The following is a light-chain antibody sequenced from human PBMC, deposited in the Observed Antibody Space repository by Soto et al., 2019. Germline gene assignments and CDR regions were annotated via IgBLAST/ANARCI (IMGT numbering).Light chain of an antibody. CDR3: MQVTHWPWT. CDR1: QSLLHSNGYNY. Sequence: IVMTQSPLSLPVTPGEPASISCRSSQSLLHSNGYNYLDWYLQKPGQSPQLLIYLGSNRASGVPDRFSGSGSGTDFTLTISRVEAEDVGVYYCMQVTHWPWTFGQGTKVDIK. V-gene: IGKV2-28*01. J-gene: IGKJ1*01. CDR2: LGS.